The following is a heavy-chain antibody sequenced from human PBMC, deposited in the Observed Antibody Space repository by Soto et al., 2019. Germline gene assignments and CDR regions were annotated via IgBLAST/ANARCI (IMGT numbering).Heavy chain of an antibody. V-gene: IGHV3-23*01. D-gene: IGHD3-9*01. CDR1: GFTLTSSS. Sequence: GGSLTLSCAASGFTLTSSSINWVRQAPGKGLEWVSAISGSGGSTYYADSVKGRFTISRDNSKNTLYLQMNSLRAEDTAVYYCAKVMGYFDWLLPFDYWGQGTLVTVSS. CDR2: ISGSGGST. J-gene: IGHJ4*02. CDR3: AKVMGYFDWLLPFDY.